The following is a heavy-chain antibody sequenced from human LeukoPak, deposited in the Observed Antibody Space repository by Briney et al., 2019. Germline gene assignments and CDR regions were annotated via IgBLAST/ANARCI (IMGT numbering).Heavy chain of an antibody. CDR1: GGSFSGYY. CDR3: ARGLVAEAGIIDY. V-gene: IGHV4-34*01. J-gene: IGHJ4*02. D-gene: IGHD6-19*01. CDR2: INHSGST. Sequence: SETLSLTCAVYGGSFSGYYWSWIRQPPGKGLEWIGEINHSGSTNYNPSLKSRVTISVDTSKNQFSLKLSSVTAADTAVYYCARGLVAEAGIIDYWGQGTLVTVSS.